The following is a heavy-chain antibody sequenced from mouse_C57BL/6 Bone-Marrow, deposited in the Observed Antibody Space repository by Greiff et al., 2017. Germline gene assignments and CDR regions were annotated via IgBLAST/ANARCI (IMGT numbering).Heavy chain of an antibody. J-gene: IGHJ4*01. CDR2: IDPENGDT. V-gene: IGHV14-4*01. CDR3: TTEAYYSFFYAMDY. Sequence: EVQLQESGAELVRPGASVKLSCTASGFNIKDDYMHWVKQRPEQGLEWIGWIDPENGDTESASKFQGKATITADTSSTTAYLQLSSLTSEDTAVYYCTTEAYYSFFYAMDYWGQGTSVTVSS. D-gene: IGHD2-12*01. CDR1: GFNIKDDY.